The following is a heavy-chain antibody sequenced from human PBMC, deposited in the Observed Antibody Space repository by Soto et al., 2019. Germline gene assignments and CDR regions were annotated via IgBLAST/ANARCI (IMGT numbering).Heavy chain of an antibody. CDR3: ARTPYLSSTLTYYFDY. CDR1: GYPFTGYY. J-gene: IGHJ4*02. Sequence: XPVKVSSKASGYPFTGYYLNWARQSPGQGLEWMGWINPDNGVPNYAQKFQGRVTLSRDTSINTAYMELSRLTSDDTAMYYCARTPYLSSTLTYYFDYCGQRTLVTVSS. D-gene: IGHD7-27*01. CDR2: INPDNGVP. V-gene: IGHV1-2*02.